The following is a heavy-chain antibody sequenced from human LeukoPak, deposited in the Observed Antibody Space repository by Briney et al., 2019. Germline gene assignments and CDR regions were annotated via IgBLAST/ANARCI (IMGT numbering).Heavy chain of an antibody. CDR3: AARYYDFWSGYYTGDY. J-gene: IGHJ4*02. CDR1: GGSFSGYY. CDR2: TNHSGST. D-gene: IGHD3-3*01. V-gene: IGHV4-34*01. Sequence: SETLSLTCAVYGGSFSGYYWSWIRQPPGKGLEWIGETNHSGSTNYNPSLKSRVTISVDTSKNQFSLKLSSVTAADTAVYYCAARYYDFWSGYYTGDYWGQGTLVTVSS.